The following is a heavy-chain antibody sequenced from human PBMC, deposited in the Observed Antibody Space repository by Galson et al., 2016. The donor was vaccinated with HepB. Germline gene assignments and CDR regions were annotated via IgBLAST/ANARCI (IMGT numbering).Heavy chain of an antibody. J-gene: IGHJ5*02. V-gene: IGHV4-39*01. CDR2: IYYTGNT. CDR1: GGSISTSNYF. D-gene: IGHD3-22*01. Sequence: SETLSLTCTVSGGSISTSNYFWGWIRQPPGKGLAWIGSIYYTGNTYYNPSLKGRVTISVDTFKNQFSLKLNSVTAADTAVYYCARHFDSYNWFDPWGQGTLVTVSS. CDR3: ARHFDSYNWFDP.